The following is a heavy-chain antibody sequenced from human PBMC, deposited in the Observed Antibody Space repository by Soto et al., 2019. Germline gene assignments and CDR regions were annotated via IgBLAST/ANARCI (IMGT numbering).Heavy chain of an antibody. Sequence: QLQLQESGPGLVNPSETLSLTCTVSGGSISSSAYYWAWARQPPGKGLERFGRIPYSGNTSYNPSLRCGVIISVDTAKNQFSLKLSSVTASDTAVYYCTRGFESSGDYWGQGTLVSVSS. CDR3: TRGFESSGDY. J-gene: IGHJ4*02. V-gene: IGHV4-39*01. CDR2: IPYSGNT. D-gene: IGHD3-3*01. CDR1: GGSISSSAYY.